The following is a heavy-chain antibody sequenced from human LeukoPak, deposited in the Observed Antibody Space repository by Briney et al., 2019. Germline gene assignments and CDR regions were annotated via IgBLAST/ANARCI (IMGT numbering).Heavy chain of an antibody. CDR2: ISNSGGT. D-gene: IGHD3-22*01. V-gene: IGHV4-31*03. CDR3: ARGPPPIYYIFDY. CDR1: GGSISSGGYY. J-gene: IGHJ4*02. Sequence: SETLSLKCTVSGGSISSGGYYWSWVRQHPGKGLEWIVYISNSGGTYYNPSLTSRVSISIDTSKTQFSLKLRSVTAADTAVYYCARGPPPIYYIFDYWGQGTLVTVSS.